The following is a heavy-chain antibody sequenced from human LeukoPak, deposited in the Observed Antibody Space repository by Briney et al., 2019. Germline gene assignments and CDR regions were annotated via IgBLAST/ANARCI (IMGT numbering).Heavy chain of an antibody. CDR3: APTTEAYTSNWNV. CDR1: GYTFIDDY. Sequence: GASVKVSCKTSGYTFIDDYIHWVRQAPGQGLEFIGWIIPDSGFTNYAQRFQGRVTMTRDTSISTAYLGVPTLRSDDTAVYYCAPTTEAYTSNWNVRGQGTLVTASS. V-gene: IGHV1-2*02. D-gene: IGHD1-20*01. J-gene: IGHJ4*02. CDR2: IIPDSGFT.